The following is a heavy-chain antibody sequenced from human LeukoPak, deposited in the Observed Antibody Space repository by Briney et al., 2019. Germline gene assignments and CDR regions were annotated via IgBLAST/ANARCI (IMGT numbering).Heavy chain of an antibody. V-gene: IGHV3-23*01. Sequence: QTGGSLRLSCAAAGFTFSSQGMSWVRQAPGKGLEWVSAITGSGSITYYSDSVKGRFTISRDNSKNTVYLQLNSLRVEDTAVYYCEKMQGYFDYWGQGTLLTVSS. CDR2: ITGSGSIT. CDR1: GFTFSSQG. J-gene: IGHJ4*02. CDR3: EKMQGYFDY.